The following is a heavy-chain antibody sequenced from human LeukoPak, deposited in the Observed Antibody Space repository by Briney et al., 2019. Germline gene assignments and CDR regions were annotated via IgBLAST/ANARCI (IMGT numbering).Heavy chain of an antibody. CDR3: ARDASGRKDY. V-gene: IGHV4-61*02. J-gene: IGHJ4*02. D-gene: IGHD1-26*01. Sequence: SETLSLTCTVSGGSISSGRYYWSWIRQPAGKGLEWIGRIYTSGSTNYNPSLKSRVTISVDTSKNQFSLKLSSVTAADTAVYYCARDASGRKDYWGQGTLVTVSS. CDR2: IYTSGST. CDR1: GGSISSGRYY.